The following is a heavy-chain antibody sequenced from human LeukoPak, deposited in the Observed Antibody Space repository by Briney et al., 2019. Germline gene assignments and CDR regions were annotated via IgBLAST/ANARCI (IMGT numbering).Heavy chain of an antibody. CDR2: IYYSGST. V-gene: IGHV4-59*01. J-gene: IGHJ4*02. D-gene: IGHD4-17*01. CDR1: GGSISSYY. CDR3: ARDLYGDDYFGY. Sequence: SETLSLTCTVSGGSISSYYWSWIRQPPGKGLEWIGYIYYSGSTNYNPSLKSRVTISVDTSKNQFSLKLSSVTAADTAVYYCARDLYGDDYFGYWGQGTLVTVSS.